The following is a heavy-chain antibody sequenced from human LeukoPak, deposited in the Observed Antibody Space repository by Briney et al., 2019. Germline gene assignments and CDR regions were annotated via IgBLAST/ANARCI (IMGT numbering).Heavy chain of an antibody. CDR3: ARDRYDSSGIFDY. D-gene: IGHD3-22*01. J-gene: IGHJ4*02. Sequence: QPGGSLRLSCAASGFTFSSYEMNWVRQAPGKGPEWVSYVSSSGSTIYYADSVRGRFTISRDNAKNSLYLQMNSLRAEDTAVYYCARDRYDSSGIFDYWGQGTLVTVSS. CDR1: GFTFSSYE. CDR2: VSSSGSTI. V-gene: IGHV3-48*03.